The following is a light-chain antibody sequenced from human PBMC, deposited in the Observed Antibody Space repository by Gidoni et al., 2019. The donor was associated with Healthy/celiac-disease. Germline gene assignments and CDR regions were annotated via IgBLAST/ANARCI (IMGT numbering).Light chain of an antibody. J-gene: IGLJ2*01. CDR2: RNN. CDR3: AAWDDSLSGPV. Sequence: HSVLTQPPSASGTPGQRVTIAGSGSRSNIGSNYGSWYHQLPGTAPKLLSYRNNQRPSGVPDRFSGSRSGTSASLGISGLRSEDEADYYCAAWDDSLSGPVVGGGTKLTVL. CDR1: RSNIGSNY. V-gene: IGLV1-47*01.